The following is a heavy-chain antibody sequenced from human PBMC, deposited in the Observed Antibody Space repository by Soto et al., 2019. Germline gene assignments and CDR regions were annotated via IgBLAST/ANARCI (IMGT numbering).Heavy chain of an antibody. J-gene: IGHJ6*02. CDR1: GYTFWNFG. V-gene: IGHV1-18*01. CDR3: VRLPTSGYHTHYYYGMDV. D-gene: IGHD3-22*01. Sequence: QVYLEQSGAEVKKPGASVKVTCKASGYTFWNFGISWVRQAPGQGLEWMGWISPYNDNTNSAQKFQDRVTMTTDTSTSTAYMELRSLRSDDTAVYYCVRLPTSGYHTHYYYGMDVWGQGTTVTVSS. CDR2: ISPYNDNT.